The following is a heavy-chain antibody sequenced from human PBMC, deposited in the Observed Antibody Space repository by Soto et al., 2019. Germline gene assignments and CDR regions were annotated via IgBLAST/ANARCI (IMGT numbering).Heavy chain of an antibody. D-gene: IGHD6-13*01. J-gene: IGHJ4*02. CDR1: GFTFSSYA. V-gene: IGHV3-30-3*02. CDR2: ISYDGSNK. Sequence: QVQLVESGGGVVQPGRSLRLSWAASGFTFSSYAMHWVRQAPCKGLEWVAVISYDGSNKYYADSVKGRFTISRDNYKNTLYLQINSLRAESTAVYYCAKCIAAAQCYWGQGTLVTV. CDR3: AKCIAAAQCY.